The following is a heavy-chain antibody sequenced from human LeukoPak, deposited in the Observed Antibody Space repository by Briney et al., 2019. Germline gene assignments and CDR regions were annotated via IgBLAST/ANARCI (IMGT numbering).Heavy chain of an antibody. V-gene: IGHV3-21*01. CDR1: GFTFSSFE. J-gene: IGHJ4*02. CDR2: ISSSSSHI. Sequence: GGSLRLSCAASGFTFSSFEMNWVRQAPGKGLEWVSSISSSSSHIYYADSVKGRFTISRDNAKNSLYLQMNGLRAEDTAVYFCARSDYCGGDRYSSLSNYWGQGTLVTVSS. D-gene: IGHD2-21*02. CDR3: ARSDYCGGDRYSSLSNY.